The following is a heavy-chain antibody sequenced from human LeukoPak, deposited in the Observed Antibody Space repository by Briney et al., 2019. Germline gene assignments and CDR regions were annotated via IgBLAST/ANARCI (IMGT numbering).Heavy chain of an antibody. Sequence: SGTLSLTCAVSGGSISSTYWWNWVRQPPGNGLEWIGEIYHTGSTNYNPSLKSRVTISVDTSKNQFSLKVSSVTAADTAVYYCASGEGMTTVTFFDYWGQGTLVTVSS. CDR1: GGSISSTYW. D-gene: IGHD4-17*01. J-gene: IGHJ4*02. CDR2: IYHTGST. V-gene: IGHV4-4*02. CDR3: ASGEGMTTVTFFDY.